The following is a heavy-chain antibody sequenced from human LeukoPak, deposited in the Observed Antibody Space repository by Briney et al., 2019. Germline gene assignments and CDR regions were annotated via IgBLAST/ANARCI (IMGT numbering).Heavy chain of an antibody. D-gene: IGHD3-10*01. CDR2: IIPIFGTA. CDR1: GGTFSSHA. J-gene: IGHJ4*02. Sequence: SVKVSCKASGGTFSSHAISWVRQAPGQGLEWMGGIIPIFGTANYAQKFQGRVTITADESTSTAYMELSSLRSEDTAVYYCAGGYYNGPFDYWGQGTLVTVSS. V-gene: IGHV1-69*13. CDR3: AGGYYNGPFDY.